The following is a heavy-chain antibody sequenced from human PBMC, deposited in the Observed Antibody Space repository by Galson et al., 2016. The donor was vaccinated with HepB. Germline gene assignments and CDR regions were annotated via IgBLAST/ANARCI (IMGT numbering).Heavy chain of an antibody. D-gene: IGHD6-19*01. CDR1: GFTFTNYA. V-gene: IGHV3-23*01. CDR3: VKDVVSGWFDY. CDR2: INTRGDST. J-gene: IGHJ4*02. Sequence: SLRLSCAASGFTFTNYAMGWVRQAPGKGLEWVSSINTRGDSTDYADSVKGRFTISRDNSKNTVYLQMSSLRVDDTALYYCVKDVVSGWFDYWGQGTLVTVSS.